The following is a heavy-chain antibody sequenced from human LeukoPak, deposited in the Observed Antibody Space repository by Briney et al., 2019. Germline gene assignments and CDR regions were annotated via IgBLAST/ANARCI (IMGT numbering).Heavy chain of an antibody. J-gene: IGHJ2*01. Sequence: SGGSLRLSCTASGFTLNNYWMTWVRQAPGKGLEWVAKIQKDGSEAYYVDSMKGRFTVSRDNAENSLYLQMTSLRAEDTAVYSCARAGVTNQLGQTYWYFDLWGRGTLVTVSS. V-gene: IGHV3-7*01. CDR2: IQKDGSEA. CDR3: ARAGVTNQLGQTYWYFDL. CDR1: GFTLNNYW. D-gene: IGHD1/OR15-1a*01.